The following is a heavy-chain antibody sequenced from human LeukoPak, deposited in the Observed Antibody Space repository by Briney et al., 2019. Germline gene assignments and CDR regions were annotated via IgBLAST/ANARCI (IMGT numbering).Heavy chain of an antibody. J-gene: IGHJ3*02. Sequence: ASVKVSCKASRYTFTGYYMQWVRQAPGHGLEWMGCINPNSGGTNYAQKIQGRVTMTRHTSISTTYMELSRLRTDDTAVYYCARDHLPYCSSTSCYGEGAFAFDIWGQGTMVTVSS. V-gene: IGHV1-2*02. D-gene: IGHD2-2*01. CDR2: INPNSGGT. CDR3: ARDHLPYCSSTSCYGEGAFAFDI. CDR1: RYTFTGYY.